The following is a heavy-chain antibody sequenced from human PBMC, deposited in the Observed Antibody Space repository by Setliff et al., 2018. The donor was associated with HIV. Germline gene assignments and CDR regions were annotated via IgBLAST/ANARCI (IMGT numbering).Heavy chain of an antibody. CDR2: FYYTGST. CDR1: AASIRSHY. Sequence: SETLSRTCTVSAASIRSHYWSWIRQSPGKGLEWVGNFYYTGSTDYNPSFKSRVTISLDNSNNQVSLNLSSSTAADPAVYYCSRHTVFVRYFDHWGQGRQVTVSS. J-gene: IGHJ4*02. V-gene: IGHV4-59*11. D-gene: IGHD2-2*02. CDR3: SRHTVFVRYFDH.